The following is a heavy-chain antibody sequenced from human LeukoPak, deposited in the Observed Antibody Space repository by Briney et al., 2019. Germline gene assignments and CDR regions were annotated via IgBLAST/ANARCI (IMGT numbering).Heavy chain of an antibody. D-gene: IGHD4-23*01. V-gene: IGHV1-2*02. CDR2: INPNSGGT. J-gene: IGHJ6*03. Sequence: GASVTVSFKASGYTFTVYYMHWVRQAPGQGLEWMGWINPNSGGTNYAQKFQGRVTMTRDTSISTAYMELSRLRSDDTAVYYCAREGTSVVYYYYYYMDVWGKGTTVTVSS. CDR3: AREGTSVVYYYYYYMDV. CDR1: GYTFTVYY.